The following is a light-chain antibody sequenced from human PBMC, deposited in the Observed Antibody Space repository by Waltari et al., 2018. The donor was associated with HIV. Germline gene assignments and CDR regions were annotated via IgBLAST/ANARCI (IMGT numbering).Light chain of an antibody. J-gene: IGKJ4*01. Sequence: DIRMPQYTSVLRASVGDRVSITCRASRSADKWVAWYQQKTGKAPRLLIHKASTLQNGVPSRFSGRRSGTEFTLTISSLQPDDFATYYCQQYNSLPTFGGGTEV. CDR2: KAS. CDR1: RSADKW. CDR3: QQYNSLPT. V-gene: IGKV1-5*03.